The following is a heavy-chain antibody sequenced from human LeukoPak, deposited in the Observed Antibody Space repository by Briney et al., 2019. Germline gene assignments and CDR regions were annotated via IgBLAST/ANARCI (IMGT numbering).Heavy chain of an antibody. CDR3: ATSAVRRAPMYYFDY. CDR1: GYTLTELS. J-gene: IGHJ4*02. V-gene: IGHV1-24*01. D-gene: IGHD3-22*01. Sequence: GASVKVSCKVSGYTLTELSIHWVRQAPGKGLEWMGGFDPEDGETIYAQKFQGRVTMTEDTSTDTAYMELSSLRSEDTAVYYCATSAVRRAPMYYFDYWGQGNLVTVSS. CDR2: FDPEDGET.